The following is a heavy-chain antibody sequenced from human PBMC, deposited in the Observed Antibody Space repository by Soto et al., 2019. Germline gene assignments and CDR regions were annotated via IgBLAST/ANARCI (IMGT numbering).Heavy chain of an antibody. CDR3: TTHLQLDYDFWSGYGGMDV. J-gene: IGHJ6*02. V-gene: IGHV3-15*07. CDR1: GFTFSNAW. Sequence: EVQLVESGGGLVKPGGSLRLSCAASGFTFSNAWMNWVRQAPGKGLEWVGRIKSKTDGGTTDYAAPVKGRFTILRDDSKNTLYLQMNSLKTEDTAVYYCTTHLQLDYDFWSGYGGMDVWGQGTTVTVSS. CDR2: IKSKTDGGTT. D-gene: IGHD3-3*01.